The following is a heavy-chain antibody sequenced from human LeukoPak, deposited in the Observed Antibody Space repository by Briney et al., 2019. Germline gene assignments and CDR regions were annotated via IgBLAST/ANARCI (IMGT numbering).Heavy chain of an antibody. Sequence: SETLSLTCTVSGGSLSSSSYYWGWIRQPPGKGLEWIGSIYYSGSTYYNPSLKSRVTISVDTSKNQFSLKLSSVTAADTAVYYCARRKDCSSTSCWVWFDPWGQGTLVTVSS. V-gene: IGHV4-39*01. CDR3: ARRKDCSSTSCWVWFDP. J-gene: IGHJ5*02. D-gene: IGHD2-2*01. CDR1: GGSLSSSSYY. CDR2: IYYSGST.